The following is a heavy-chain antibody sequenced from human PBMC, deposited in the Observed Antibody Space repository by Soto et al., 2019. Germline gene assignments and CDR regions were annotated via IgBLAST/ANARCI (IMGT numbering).Heavy chain of an antibody. J-gene: IGHJ4*02. CDR1: GYSFTSYW. D-gene: IGHD2-2*01. Sequence: PGESLKISCKGSGYSFTSYWIGWVRQMPGKGLEWMGIIYPGDSDTRYSPSFQGQVTISADKSISTAYLQWSSLKASDTAMYYCARRHCSSTSCSFGNFDYWGQGTLVTVSS. V-gene: IGHV5-51*01. CDR3: ARRHCSSTSCSFGNFDY. CDR2: IYPGDSDT.